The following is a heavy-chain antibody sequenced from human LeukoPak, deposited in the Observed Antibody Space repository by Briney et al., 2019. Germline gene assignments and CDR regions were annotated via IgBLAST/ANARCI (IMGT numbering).Heavy chain of an antibody. V-gene: IGHV5-51*01. J-gene: IGHJ1*01. CDR3: ATYAGSSSKYFQD. Sequence: GESLKISCKASGYSFTNYWIGWVRQMPGKGLEWMGIIYPGESDTRYSPSFQGQVTISADKSISTAYLQRSSLQASDTAMYHCATYAGSSSKYFQDWGQGTLVPVSS. CDR2: IYPGESDT. CDR1: GYSFTNYW. D-gene: IGHD3-10*01.